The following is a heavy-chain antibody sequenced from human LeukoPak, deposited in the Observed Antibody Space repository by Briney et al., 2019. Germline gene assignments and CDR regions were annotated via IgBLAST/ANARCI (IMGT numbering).Heavy chain of an antibody. J-gene: IGHJ4*02. CDR3: ARTGDWSYFDY. CDR1: GGSISSSNW. CDR2: IYHSGST. Sequence: SETLSLTCTVSGGSISSSNWWTWVRQPPGKGLEWIGEIYHSGSTNYNPSLKSRVTISVDKSKNQFSLKLSSVTAADTAVYYCARTGDWSYFDYWGQGTLVTVSS. D-gene: IGHD2-21*02. V-gene: IGHV4-4*02.